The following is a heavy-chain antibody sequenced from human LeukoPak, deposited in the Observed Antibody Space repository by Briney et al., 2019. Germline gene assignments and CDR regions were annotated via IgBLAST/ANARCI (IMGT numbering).Heavy chain of an antibody. CDR3: ARMGPITMVRGVIIYFDY. CDR1: GYTFTSYT. Sequence: ASVKVSCKVSGYTFTSYTMHWVRQAPGQRLEWMGWINAGNGDAKYSQKFQGRVTITRDTSASTAYMELSSLRSEDTAVYYCARMGPITMVRGVIIYFDYWGQGTLVTVSS. V-gene: IGHV1-3*01. D-gene: IGHD3-10*01. J-gene: IGHJ4*02. CDR2: INAGNGDA.